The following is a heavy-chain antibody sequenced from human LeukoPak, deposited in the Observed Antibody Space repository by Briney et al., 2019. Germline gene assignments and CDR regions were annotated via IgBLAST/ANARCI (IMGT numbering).Heavy chain of an antibody. J-gene: IGHJ6*03. CDR2: IYYSGST. V-gene: IGHV4-59*01. D-gene: IGHD3-16*01. CDR3: ARETSQKGAHYMDV. Sequence: SETLSLTCTVSGGSISSYYWSWIRQPPGKGLEWIGYIYYSGSTNYKPSLKSRVTISVDTSKNQFSLKLSSVTAADTAVYYCARETSQKGAHYMDVWGKGTTVTIYS. CDR1: GGSISSYY.